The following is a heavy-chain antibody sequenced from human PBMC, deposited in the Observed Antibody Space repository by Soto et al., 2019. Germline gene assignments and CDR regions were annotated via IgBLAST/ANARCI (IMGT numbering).Heavy chain of an antibody. J-gene: IGHJ5*02. D-gene: IGHD6-13*01. CDR3: ARVTVESSSWSYFQGIPFKFDP. V-gene: IGHV3-21*01. Sequence: PGGSLRLSCAASGFTFSSYSMNWVRQAPGKGLEWVSSISSSSSYIYYADSVKGRFTISRDNAKNSLYLQMNSLRAEDTAVYYCARVTVESSSWSYFQGIPFKFDPCGQGTRVTVSS. CDR2: ISSSSSYI. CDR1: GFTFSSYS.